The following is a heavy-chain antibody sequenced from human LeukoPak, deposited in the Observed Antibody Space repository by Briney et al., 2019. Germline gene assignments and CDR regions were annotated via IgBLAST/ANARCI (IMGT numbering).Heavy chain of an antibody. CDR1: GGSMSNYH. CDR2: IYTNGHT. CDR3: ARDHVVVGSTTSFFDY. D-gene: IGHD3-22*01. J-gene: IGHJ4*02. V-gene: IGHV4-4*07. Sequence: SETLSLNCTVSGGSMSNYHWTWIRQPPGEGLEWIGRIYTNGHTNYSPSHRSRVTMSVDTSKNQFSLKVRFVTAADTAVYFCARDHVVVGSTTSFFDYWGQGILVTVSS.